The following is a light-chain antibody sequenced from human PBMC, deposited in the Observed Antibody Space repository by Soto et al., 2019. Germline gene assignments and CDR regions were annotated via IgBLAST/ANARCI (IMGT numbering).Light chain of an antibody. CDR1: QSVSSN. V-gene: IGKV3-15*01. CDR2: GAS. Sequence: EIRMTLSLATVSVTNWERATLSCMASQSVSSNLAWYQQKPGQAPRLLIYGASTRATGIPARFSGSGSGTEFTLTISSLQSEDFAVYYCQQYNNGPPWPFGQGTKVDIK. CDR3: QQYNNGPPWP. J-gene: IGKJ1*01.